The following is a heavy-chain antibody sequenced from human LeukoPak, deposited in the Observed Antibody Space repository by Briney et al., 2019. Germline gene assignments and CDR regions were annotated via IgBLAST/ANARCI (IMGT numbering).Heavy chain of an antibody. V-gene: IGHV3-23*01. CDR3: AKDLRYYYGSGLDY. CDR2: ISGSGGST. D-gene: IGHD3-10*01. Sequence: GGSLRLSCAASGFTFSSYAMSWVRQAPGKGLEWVSAISGSGGSTYYADSVKGRFTTSRDNSKNTLYLQMNSLRAEDTAVYYCAKDLRYYYGSGLDYWGQGTLVTVSS. J-gene: IGHJ4*02. CDR1: GFTFSSYA.